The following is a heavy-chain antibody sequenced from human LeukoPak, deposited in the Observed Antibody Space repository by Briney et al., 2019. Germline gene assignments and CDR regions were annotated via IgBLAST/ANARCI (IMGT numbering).Heavy chain of an antibody. CDR2: IWSDGSHK. CDR3: ASAAGAFDM. CDR1: GFAFSSYG. D-gene: IGHD6-13*01. V-gene: IGHV3-33*01. Sequence: GGSLRLSCAASGFAFSSYGMHWIRPAPGKGLEWVAVIWSDGSHKYYADSMKGRFTISRDNSKNMLYLQMNSLRVEDTAVYYCASAAGAFDMWGQGTLVTVSS. J-gene: IGHJ3*02.